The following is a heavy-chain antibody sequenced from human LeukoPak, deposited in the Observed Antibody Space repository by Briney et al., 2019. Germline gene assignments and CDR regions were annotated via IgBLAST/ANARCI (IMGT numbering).Heavy chain of an antibody. CDR3: ARSRRRAWFGELSSSPYGMDV. V-gene: IGHV3-48*01. CDR1: GFTFSSYS. J-gene: IGHJ6*02. D-gene: IGHD3-10*01. Sequence: PGGSLRLSCAASGFTFSSYSMNWVRQAPGKGLEWVSYISSSSSTIYYADSVKGRFTISRDNAKNSLYLQMNSLRAEDTAVYYCARSRRRAWFGELSSSPYGMDVWGQGTTVTVSS. CDR2: ISSSSSTI.